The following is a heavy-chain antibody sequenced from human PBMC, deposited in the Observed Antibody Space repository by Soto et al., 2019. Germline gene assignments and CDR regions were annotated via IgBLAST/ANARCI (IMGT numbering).Heavy chain of an antibody. CDR1: GYTFSDYG. D-gene: IGHD2-15*01. CDR3: AREPPETPPDY. J-gene: IGHJ4*02. CDR2: ISSKNGNT. V-gene: IGHV1-18*01. Sequence: QVQLVQSGADVKKPGASVKVSCTASGYTFSDYGVSWVRQAPGQGLEWMGWISSKNGNTNFAQKFRGRVTMTTDPSTSTVYMELRRLRPDDTAVYYCAREPPETPPDYWGQGTLVTVSS.